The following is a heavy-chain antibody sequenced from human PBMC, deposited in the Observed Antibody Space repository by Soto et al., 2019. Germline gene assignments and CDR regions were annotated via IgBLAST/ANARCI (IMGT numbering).Heavy chain of an antibody. Sequence: GGSLRLSCAASGFTVSSNYMSWVRQAPGKGLEWVSVIYSGGSTYYADSVKGRFTISRDNAKNLLYLQMNSLRADDTAVYYCARSTPYFYDSSGYYPIWGQGTMVTVSS. CDR3: ARSTPYFYDSSGYYPI. CDR1: GFTVSSNY. V-gene: IGHV3-53*01. D-gene: IGHD3-22*01. CDR2: IYSGGST. J-gene: IGHJ3*02.